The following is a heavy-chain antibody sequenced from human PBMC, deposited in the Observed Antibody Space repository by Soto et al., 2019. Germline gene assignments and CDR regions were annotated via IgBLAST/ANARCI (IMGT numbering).Heavy chain of an antibody. D-gene: IGHD2-15*01. V-gene: IGHV3-53*04. CDR1: GFTVSSNY. CDR3: ARGFDYSAYYYYYMDV. J-gene: IGHJ6*03. CDR2: IYSGGST. Sequence: GGSLRLSCAASGFTVSSNYMSWVRQAPGKGLEWVSVIYSGGSTYYADSVKGRFTISRHNSKNTLYLQMNSLRAEDTAVYYWARGFDYSAYYYYYMDVWGKGTTVTVSS.